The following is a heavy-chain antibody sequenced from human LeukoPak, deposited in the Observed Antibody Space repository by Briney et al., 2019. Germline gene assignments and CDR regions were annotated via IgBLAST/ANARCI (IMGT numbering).Heavy chain of an antibody. D-gene: IGHD2-2*01. CDR1: GFTFDDYG. Sequence: GGSLRLSCAASGFTFDDYGMSWVRQAPGKGLEWVSGINWNGGSKGYADSVKGRFTISRDNAKNSLYLQMNSLRAEDTALYYCARSPAYQLLPDYWGQGTLVTVSS. V-gene: IGHV3-20*04. CDR2: INWNGGSK. J-gene: IGHJ4*02. CDR3: ARSPAYQLLPDY.